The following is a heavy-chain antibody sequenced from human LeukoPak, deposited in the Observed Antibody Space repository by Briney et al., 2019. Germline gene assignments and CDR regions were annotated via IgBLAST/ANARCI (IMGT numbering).Heavy chain of an antibody. Sequence: GGSLRLSCSASGFTFSSYAMHWVRQAPGKGLEHVSAISSNGGSTYYADSVKGRFTISRDNSKNTLYLQISSLRAEDTAVYYCVKDKRSWYYFDYWGQGTLVTVSS. CDR3: VKDKRSWYYFDY. V-gene: IGHV3-64D*09. D-gene: IGHD6-13*01. CDR1: GFTFSSYA. CDR2: ISSNGGST. J-gene: IGHJ4*02.